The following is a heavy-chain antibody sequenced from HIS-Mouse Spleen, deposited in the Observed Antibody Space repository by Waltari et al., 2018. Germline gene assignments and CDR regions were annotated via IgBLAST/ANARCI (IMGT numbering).Heavy chain of an antibody. D-gene: IGHD6-13*01. V-gene: IGHV4-34*01. CDR1: GGSFSGYY. CDR2: INHSGST. J-gene: IGHJ4*02. CDR3: ARGKGSSSWYYFDY. Sequence: QVQLQQWGAGLLKPSETLSLTCAVYGGSFSGYYWSWIRQPPGKGLEWIGEINHSGSTNYHPSLKSRVTISVDTSKNQFSLTLSSVTAADTAVYYCARGKGSSSWYYFDYWGQGTLVTVSS.